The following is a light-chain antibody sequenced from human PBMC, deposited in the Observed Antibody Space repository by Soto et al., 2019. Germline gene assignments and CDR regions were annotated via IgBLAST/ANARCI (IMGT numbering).Light chain of an antibody. J-gene: IGKJ4*01. CDR3: QQYKNWPPLT. CDR2: GAF. Sequence: EIVMTQSTATLSVSPGETATLSCRASQSVSFHLAWYQQKPGQGPRLLIYGAFTRATGIPARFSGSGSGTDFTLTISSLQSEDFALYYCQQYKNWPPLTFGGGTKVEIK. CDR1: QSVSFH. V-gene: IGKV3-15*01.